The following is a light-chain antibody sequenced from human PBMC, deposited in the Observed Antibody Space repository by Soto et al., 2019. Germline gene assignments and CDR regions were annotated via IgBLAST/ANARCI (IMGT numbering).Light chain of an antibody. CDR3: QSYDSSLSGYG. J-gene: IGLJ1*01. CDR2: GST. V-gene: IGLV1-40*01. CDR1: SSNIGAGYD. Sequence: VLSQPPSVSGAPGQRVTISCTGSSSNIGAGYDAHWFQQVPGTAPKLLIYGSTNRPSGVPDRFSGSKSGTSASLAITGLQAEDEADYYCQSYDSSLSGYGFGTGTKVTV.